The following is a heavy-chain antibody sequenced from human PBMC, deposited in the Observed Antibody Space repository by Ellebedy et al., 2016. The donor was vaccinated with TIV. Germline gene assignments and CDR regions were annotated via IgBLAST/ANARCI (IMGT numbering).Heavy chain of an antibody. Sequence: GGSLRLXXAASGFTFSSYGMHWVRQAPGKGLEWVAVISYDGSNKYYADSVKGRFTISRDNSKNTLYLQMNSLRAEDTAVYYCAREGDAFDIWGQGTMVTVSS. J-gene: IGHJ3*02. V-gene: IGHV3-30*03. CDR2: ISYDGSNK. CDR1: GFTFSSYG. CDR3: AREGDAFDI.